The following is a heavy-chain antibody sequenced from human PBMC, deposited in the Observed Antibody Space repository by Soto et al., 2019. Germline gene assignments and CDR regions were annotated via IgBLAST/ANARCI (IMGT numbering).Heavy chain of an antibody. D-gene: IGHD2-15*01. V-gene: IGHV1-2*04. CDR2: INPNSGGI. Sequence: ASVKVSCKASGYTFTGYYIHWVRQAPGQGLEWMGWINPNSGGIKYAQKFQGWVTMTRDTSISTAYMELSRLNSDDTAVYYCASGAVVVVAANVNWFDPWGQGTLVTVSS. CDR1: GYTFTGYY. J-gene: IGHJ5*02. CDR3: ASGAVVVVAANVNWFDP.